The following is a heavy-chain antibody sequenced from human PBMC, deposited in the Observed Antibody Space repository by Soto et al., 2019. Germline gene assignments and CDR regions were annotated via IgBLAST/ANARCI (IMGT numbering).Heavy chain of an antibody. Sequence: PSETLSLTCTVSGGSISSGGYYWSWIRQHPGKGLEWIGYIYYSGSAYYNPSLKSRVTISVDTSKNQFSLKLSSVTAADTAVYYCARHARDDYGYYFDYWGQGTLVTVSS. CDR1: GGSISSGGYY. CDR3: ARHARDDYGYYFDY. D-gene: IGHD4-17*01. CDR2: IYYSGSA. V-gene: IGHV4-31*03. J-gene: IGHJ4*02.